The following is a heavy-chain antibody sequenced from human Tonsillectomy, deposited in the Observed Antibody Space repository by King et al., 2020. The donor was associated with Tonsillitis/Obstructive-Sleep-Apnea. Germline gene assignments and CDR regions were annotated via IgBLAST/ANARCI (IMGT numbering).Heavy chain of an antibody. V-gene: IGHV3-7*03. Sequence: VQLVESGGDLVQPGGSLRLSCAASGFTFSNYWMTWVRQAPGKGLEWVANIKQDGSEKYYVDSVKGRFTISRDNAKNSLYLQMNSLSAEDTAVYYCARERDWVPDYWGQGTLVTVSS. CDR2: IKQDGSEK. CDR3: ARERDWVPDY. J-gene: IGHJ4*02. CDR1: GFTFSNYW. D-gene: IGHD3/OR15-3a*01.